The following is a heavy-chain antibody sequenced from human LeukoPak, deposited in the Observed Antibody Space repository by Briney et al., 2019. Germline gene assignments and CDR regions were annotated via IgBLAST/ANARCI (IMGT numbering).Heavy chain of an antibody. D-gene: IGHD3-10*01. V-gene: IGHV4-34*08. CDR3: APRGRRDAFDI. CDR2: INHSGSN. Sequence: SETLSLTCAVYGVTFSGYYWSWLRQPPGKGLKWIGEINHSGSNNYNPSLRSRTTITVETSKNQFTLKLSSVTAETTAVYYSAPRGRRDAFDIWGEGTKVTVSS. J-gene: IGHJ3*02. CDR1: GVTFSGYY.